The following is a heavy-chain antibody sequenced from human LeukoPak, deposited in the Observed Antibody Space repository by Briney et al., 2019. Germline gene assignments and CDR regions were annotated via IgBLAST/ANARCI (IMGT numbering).Heavy chain of an antibody. CDR1: GFTFDDYA. CDR2: ISWNSGSI. CDR3: AKGAGSNWYYFDY. V-gene: IGHV3-9*01. J-gene: IGHJ4*02. D-gene: IGHD6-13*01. Sequence: GGSLRLSCAASGFTFDDYAMHWVRQAPGKGLEWVAGISWNSGSIGYADSVQGRFTISRDTARDSLYLKMNILRAEDTAFYYCAKGAGSNWYYFDYWGQGTLVTVSS.